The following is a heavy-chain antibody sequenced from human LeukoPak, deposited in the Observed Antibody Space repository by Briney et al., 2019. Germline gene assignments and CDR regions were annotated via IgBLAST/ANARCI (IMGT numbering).Heavy chain of an antibody. V-gene: IGHV3-11*06. J-gene: IGHJ4*02. CDR2: ISSSSSYT. CDR3: ARSGGKGGHFDY. Sequence: KPGGSLRLSCAASGFTFNYAWMSWVRQAPGKGLEWVSYISSSSSYTNYADSVKGRFTISRDNAKNSLYLQMNSLRAEDTAVYYCARSGGKGGHFDYWGQGTLVTVSS. D-gene: IGHD4-23*01. CDR1: GFTFNYAW.